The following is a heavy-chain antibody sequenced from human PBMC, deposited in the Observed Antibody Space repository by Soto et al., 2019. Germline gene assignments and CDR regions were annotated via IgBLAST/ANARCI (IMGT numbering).Heavy chain of an antibody. CDR1: GFTFSSYT. Sequence: GGSLRLSCAASGFTFSSYTMHWVRQAPGKGLEWVAVISYDGSNKYYADSVKGRFTISRDNSNNTLYLQMNSLRAEDTAVYYCARLDHYYDSSGYFLPSWGQGTLVTVSS. V-gene: IGHV3-30-3*01. D-gene: IGHD3-22*01. J-gene: IGHJ5*02. CDR3: ARLDHYYDSSGYFLPS. CDR2: ISYDGSNK.